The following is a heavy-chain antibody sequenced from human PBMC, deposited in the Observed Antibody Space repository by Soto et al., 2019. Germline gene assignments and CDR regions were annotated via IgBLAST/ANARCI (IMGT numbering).Heavy chain of an antibody. CDR3: VREHDYGDYGFDY. Sequence: QVQLQESGPGLVKPSETLSLTCTVSGGSVSSGSYYWSWIRQPPGKGLEWIGYIYYSGSTNYNPSLMSRVTISGVTSKNQFSLKLSAVTAADTAVYYCVREHDYGDYGFDYWGQGTLVTVSS. D-gene: IGHD4-17*01. J-gene: IGHJ4*02. CDR1: GGSVSSGSYY. CDR2: IYYSGST. V-gene: IGHV4-61*01.